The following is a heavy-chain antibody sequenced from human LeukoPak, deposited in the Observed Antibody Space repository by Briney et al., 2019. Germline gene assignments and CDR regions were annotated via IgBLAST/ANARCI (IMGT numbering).Heavy chain of an antibody. Sequence: GGSLRLSCTASGFTLGSHDMHWVRQIPGQGLEWVAAVSSGFHAFFADSVQGRFTVSREDARNSLYLQMNSLRAGDTAVYYCVSEARGYHYTYFDYWGQGTLVTVSA. CDR2: VSSGFHA. V-gene: IGHV3-13*01. CDR3: VSEARGYHYTYFDY. J-gene: IGHJ4*02. CDR1: GFTLGSHD. D-gene: IGHD5-18*01.